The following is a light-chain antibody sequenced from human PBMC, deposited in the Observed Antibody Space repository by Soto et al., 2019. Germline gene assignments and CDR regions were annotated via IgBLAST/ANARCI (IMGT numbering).Light chain of an antibody. Sequence: EIVLTQSPGALSVAPGETVSLSCRASEAINNNFVAWYQQRPGQVPRLLMYGASIRVSGVPDRISGRRSGTDFTLTISRVEPEDFAVYFCQHYGDSSWTFGQGSRVEIK. CDR2: GAS. CDR3: QHYGDSSWT. CDR1: EAINNNF. J-gene: IGKJ1*01. V-gene: IGKV3-20*01.